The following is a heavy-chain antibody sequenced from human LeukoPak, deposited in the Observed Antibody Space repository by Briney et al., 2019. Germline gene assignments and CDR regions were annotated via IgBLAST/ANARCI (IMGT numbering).Heavy chain of an antibody. D-gene: IGHD3-10*01. V-gene: IGHV1-18*04. CDR2: ISGYNGKT. CDR1: GYIFTTYN. J-gene: IGHJ5*02. CDR3: ARRAAHSSDYYGSGSYPGGWFDP. Sequence: ASVKVSCKPSGYIFTTYNLHWVRQAPGQGFEWMGWISGYNGKTNYAQNLQGRATMTTDTSTSTAYMELRSLRSDDTAVYYCARRAAHSSDYYGSGSYPGGWFDPWGQGTLVTVSS.